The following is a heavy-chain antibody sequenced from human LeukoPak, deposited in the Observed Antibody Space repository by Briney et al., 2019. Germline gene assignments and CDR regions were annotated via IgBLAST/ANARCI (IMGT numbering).Heavy chain of an antibody. CDR3: ARDPSRTLDY. CDR1: GFTFSSYG. Sequence: PPGGSLRLSCAASGFTFSSYGIHWVRQAPGKGREWVAVIWYDGSKKYYADSVKGRFTISRDNSKNTVYLQMNSLRAEDTAIYYCARDPSRTLDYWGQGTLVTVSS. V-gene: IGHV3-33*01. J-gene: IGHJ4*02. D-gene: IGHD1-14*01. CDR2: IWYDGSKK.